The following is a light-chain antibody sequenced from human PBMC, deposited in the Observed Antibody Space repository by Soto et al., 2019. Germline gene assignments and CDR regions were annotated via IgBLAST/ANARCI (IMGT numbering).Light chain of an antibody. CDR2: EVR. CDR3: SAYTARSTLV. Sequence: QSALTQPASVSGSAGQSITISCSGTMRDVGAYNLVSGYQQHPGTAPKLIIYEVRNRPSGISSRFSGSRSGNTASLTISGLQSEYEGYYYCSAYTARSTLVFGGGTKLTVL. CDR1: MRDVGAYNL. V-gene: IGLV2-14*01. J-gene: IGLJ3*02.